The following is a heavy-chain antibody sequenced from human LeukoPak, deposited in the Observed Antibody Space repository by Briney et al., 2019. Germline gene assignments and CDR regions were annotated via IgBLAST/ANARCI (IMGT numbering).Heavy chain of an antibody. D-gene: IGHD6-19*01. CDR3: ARPSDSSGWYTH. Sequence: ASVKVSCKASGYTFSGYYIHWVRQAPGQGLEWMGWINPNSGGTNYLQKFQGWVTMTRDTSISTAYMELSSLRSEDTAVYYCARPSDSSGWYTHWGQGTLVTVSS. CDR2: INPNSGGT. J-gene: IGHJ4*02. CDR1: GYTFSGYY. V-gene: IGHV1-2*04.